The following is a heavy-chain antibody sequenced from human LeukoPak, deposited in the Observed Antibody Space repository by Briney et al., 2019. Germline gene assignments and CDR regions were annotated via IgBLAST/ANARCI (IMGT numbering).Heavy chain of an antibody. D-gene: IGHD6-6*01. CDR2: IYYSGNT. V-gene: IGHV4-39*07. J-gene: IGHJ4*02. CDR3: ARDRSVGVLPAPPFDF. CDR1: GGSISSSSYY. Sequence: SETLSLTCTVSGGSISSSSYYWGWIRQPPGKGLEWIGSIYYSGNTYYNPSLKSRLTITADTSKNQFSLALTSVTAADTAVYYCARDRSVGVLPAPPFDFWGQGTLVTVSS.